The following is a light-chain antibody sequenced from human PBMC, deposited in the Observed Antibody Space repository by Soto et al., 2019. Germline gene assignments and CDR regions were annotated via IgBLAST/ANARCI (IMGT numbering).Light chain of an antibody. CDR2: AAS. J-gene: IGKJ2*01. V-gene: IGKV1-39*01. CDR3: QQSFSFPVT. Sequence: DLQMTQSPSSLSASVGDRVTITCRANQTITRYLNWYQQKPGTAPKLLIYAASSLQEGVPSRLRGSGSGTDFTLTISNLQPEDFAAYSCQQSFSFPVTFGQGTKLEIK. CDR1: QTITRY.